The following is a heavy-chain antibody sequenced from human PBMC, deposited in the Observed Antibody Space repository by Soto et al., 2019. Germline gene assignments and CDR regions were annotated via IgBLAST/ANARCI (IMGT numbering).Heavy chain of an antibody. D-gene: IGHD3-16*01. CDR2: IYWSDSK. J-gene: IGHJ4*02. CDR3: IHRRRDAGPNGDY. CDR1: GFSLTTDGEG. V-gene: IGHV2-5*01. Sequence: QITLKESGPTLVTPTQTLTLTCSFSGFSLTTDGEGVGWVRQPPGKALEWLALIYWSDSKRYSPSLKNRLTVTKDDSKNQVLLTMTNMAPVDTATYYCIHRRRDAGPNGDYWGQGTLVTVSS.